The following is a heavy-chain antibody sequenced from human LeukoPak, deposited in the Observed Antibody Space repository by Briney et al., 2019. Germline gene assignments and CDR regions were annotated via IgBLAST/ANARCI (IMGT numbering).Heavy chain of an antibody. D-gene: IGHD3-3*01. CDR2: IYTSGST. Sequence: SQTLSLTCTVSGGSISSGSYYWSWIRQPAGKGLEWVGRIYTSGSTNYNPSLKSRVTISVDTSKNQFSLKLSSVTAADTAVYYCAREMEWFMPLWAFDIWGQGTMVTVSS. CDR3: AREMEWFMPLWAFDI. V-gene: IGHV4-61*02. J-gene: IGHJ3*02. CDR1: GGSISSGSYY.